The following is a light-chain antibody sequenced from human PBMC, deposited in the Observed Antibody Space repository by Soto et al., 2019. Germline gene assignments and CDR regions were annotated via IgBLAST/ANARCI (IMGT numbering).Light chain of an antibody. V-gene: IGKV1D-13*01. CDR3: QQFNNYRIT. CDR1: QGISSA. Sequence: AIQLTQSPSSLSASVGDRVTITCRASQGISSALAWYQQKPGKAPKLLIYDASSLESGVPSRFSGSGSGTDFTLTISSLHPDDFVSYYYQQFNNYRITFGQGTRLEIK. CDR2: DAS. J-gene: IGKJ5*01.